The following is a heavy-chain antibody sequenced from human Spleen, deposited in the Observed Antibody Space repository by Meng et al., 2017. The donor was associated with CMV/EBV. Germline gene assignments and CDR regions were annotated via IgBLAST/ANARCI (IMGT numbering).Heavy chain of an antibody. CDR2: ISWNSGSI. CDR1: GFTFDDYA. D-gene: IGHD6-19*01. CDR3: ARERRVLTHYYGMDV. J-gene: IGHJ6*02. V-gene: IGHV3-9*01. Sequence: GGSLRLSCAASGFTFDDYAMHWVRQAPGKGLEWVSGISWNSGSIGYADSVKGRFTISRDNSKNTLYLQMNSLRAEDTAVYYCARERRVLTHYYGMDVWGQGTTVTVSS.